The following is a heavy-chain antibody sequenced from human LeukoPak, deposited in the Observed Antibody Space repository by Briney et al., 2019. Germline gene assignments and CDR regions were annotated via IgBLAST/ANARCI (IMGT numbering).Heavy chain of an antibody. CDR1: GFTFSDYY. J-gene: IGHJ4*02. CDR2: ISSSGSTI. D-gene: IGHD3-22*01. Sequence: PGGSLRLSCAASGFTFSDYYMSWIRQAPGKGLEWVSYISSSGSTIYYADSVKGRFTISRDNAKNSLYLQMNSLRAEDTAVYYCARCYYDSSGYPCFDYWGQGTLVTVSS. V-gene: IGHV3-11*01. CDR3: ARCYYDSSGYPCFDY.